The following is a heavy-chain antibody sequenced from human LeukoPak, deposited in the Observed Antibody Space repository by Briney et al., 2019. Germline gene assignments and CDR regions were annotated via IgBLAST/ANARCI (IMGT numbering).Heavy chain of an antibody. Sequence: GGSLRLSCAASGFTFSSYAMSWVRQAAGKGLEWVSAISGSGGSTYYADSVKGRFTISRDNSKNTLYLQMNSLRAEDTAVYYCAKIVVVVAATHDAFDIWGQGTMVTVSS. CDR3: AKIVVVVAATHDAFDI. D-gene: IGHD2-15*01. CDR2: ISGSGGST. V-gene: IGHV3-23*01. J-gene: IGHJ3*02. CDR1: GFTFSSYA.